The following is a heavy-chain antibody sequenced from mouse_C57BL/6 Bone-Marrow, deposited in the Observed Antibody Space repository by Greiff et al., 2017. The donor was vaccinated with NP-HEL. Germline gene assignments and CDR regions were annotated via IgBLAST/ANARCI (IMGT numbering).Heavy chain of an antibody. J-gene: IGHJ4*01. D-gene: IGHD1-1*02. CDR3: ARWWSYAMDY. Sequence: DVHLVESGPELVKPGASVKISCKASGYSFTGYYMNWVKQSPEKSLEWIGEINPSTGGTTYNQKFKAKATLTVDKSSSTAYMQLKSLTSEDSAVYYCARWWSYAMDYWGQGTSVTVSS. V-gene: IGHV1-42*01. CDR2: INPSTGGT. CDR1: GYSFTGYY.